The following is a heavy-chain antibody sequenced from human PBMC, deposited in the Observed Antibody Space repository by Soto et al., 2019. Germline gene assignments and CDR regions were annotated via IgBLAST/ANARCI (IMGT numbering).Heavy chain of an antibody. D-gene: IGHD1-1*01. Sequence: SETLSLTCTVSGGSVNSGGYHWSWIRHHPGKGLEWIGDIYYSGSTYYNPSLKSRVTISIDTSTNHFSLHLSALTAADTAVYYCARAPIPNWNYYGMDVWGQGPTVTVSS. CDR1: GGSVNSGGYH. CDR2: IYYSGST. V-gene: IGHV4-31*02. J-gene: IGHJ6*02. CDR3: ARAPIPNWNYYGMDV.